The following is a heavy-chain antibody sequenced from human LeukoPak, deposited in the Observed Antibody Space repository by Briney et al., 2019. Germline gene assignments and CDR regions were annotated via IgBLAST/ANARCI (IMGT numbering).Heavy chain of an antibody. CDR3: ARVGGYYYMDV. V-gene: IGHV1-18*01. CDR1: GGTFSSYA. D-gene: IGHD1-26*01. CDR2: INIHTGDT. J-gene: IGHJ6*03. Sequence: ASVKVSCKASGGTFSSYAITWVRQAPGQGLEWMGWINIHTGDTRYPQKLQGRVTMTTDTSTSTAYMELRSLRSDDTAVYYCARVGGYYYMDVWGKGTTVTVSS.